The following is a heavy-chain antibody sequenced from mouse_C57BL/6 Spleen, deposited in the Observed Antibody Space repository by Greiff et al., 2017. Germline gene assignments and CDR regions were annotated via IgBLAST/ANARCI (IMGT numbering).Heavy chain of an antibody. J-gene: IGHJ4*01. CDR3: ARYYYDYDGYYAMDY. D-gene: IGHD2-4*01. V-gene: IGHV1-81*01. Sequence: VKLMESGAELARPGASVKLSCKASGYTFPSYGISWVKQRTGQGLEWIGEIYPRSGNTYYNEKFKGKATLTADKSSSTAYMGLRSLTSEDSAVYFCARYYYDYDGYYAMDYWGQGTSVTVSS. CDR2: IYPRSGNT. CDR1: GYTFPSYG.